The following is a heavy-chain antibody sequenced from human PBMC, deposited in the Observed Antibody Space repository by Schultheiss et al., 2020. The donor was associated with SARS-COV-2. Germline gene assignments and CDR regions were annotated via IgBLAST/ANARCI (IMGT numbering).Heavy chain of an antibody. Sequence: GGSLRLSCAASGFTFSSYSMNWVRQAPGKGLEWVAVISYDGSNKYYADSVKGRFTISRDNSKNTLYLQMNSLRAEDTAVYYCASDYSSSWYRVDYWGQGTLVTVSS. CDR1: GFTFSSYS. CDR3: ASDYSSSWYRVDY. V-gene: IGHV3-30*03. J-gene: IGHJ4*02. D-gene: IGHD6-13*01. CDR2: ISYDGSNK.